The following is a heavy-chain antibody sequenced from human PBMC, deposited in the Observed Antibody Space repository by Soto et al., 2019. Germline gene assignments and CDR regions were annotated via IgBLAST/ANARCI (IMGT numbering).Heavy chain of an antibody. Sequence: SETLSLTCAVYGGSFSGYYWSWIRQPPGKGLEWIGEINHSGSTNYNPSLKSRVTISVDTSKNQFSLKLSSVTAADTAVYYCAIDRVAVAGTTYNCFDPWGQVTLVTVFS. CDR1: GGSFSGYY. V-gene: IGHV4-34*01. J-gene: IGHJ5*02. CDR3: AIDRVAVAGTTYNCFDP. D-gene: IGHD6-19*01. CDR2: INHSGST.